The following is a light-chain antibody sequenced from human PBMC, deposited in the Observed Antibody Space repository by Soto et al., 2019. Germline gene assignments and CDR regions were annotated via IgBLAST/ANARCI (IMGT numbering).Light chain of an antibody. CDR3: QSYDRSLSGVL. Sequence: QSVLTQPPSVSGAPGQRVTISCTGTSSNIGAGFAVHWYRLLSGTAPKLLIYRDSKRPSGVPDRFSGSKSGTSASLAITGLQAEDEAEYICQSYDRSLSGVLFGGGTKVTVL. V-gene: IGLV1-40*01. CDR1: SSNIGAGFA. J-gene: IGLJ2*01. CDR2: RDS.